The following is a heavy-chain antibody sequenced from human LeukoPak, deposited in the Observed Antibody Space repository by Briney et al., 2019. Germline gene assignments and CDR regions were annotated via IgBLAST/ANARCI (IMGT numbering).Heavy chain of an antibody. Sequence: GGSLRLSCAASGFPFNDYSVNWVRQAPGKGLEWISYIGISSGNTKCADSVKGRFTISGDNAKNSLYLQMNNLRVEDTAVYYCARDHNYAFDNWGQGTLVTVSS. V-gene: IGHV3-48*04. CDR1: GFPFNDYS. CDR2: IGISSGNT. J-gene: IGHJ4*02. D-gene: IGHD1-1*01. CDR3: ARDHNYAFDN.